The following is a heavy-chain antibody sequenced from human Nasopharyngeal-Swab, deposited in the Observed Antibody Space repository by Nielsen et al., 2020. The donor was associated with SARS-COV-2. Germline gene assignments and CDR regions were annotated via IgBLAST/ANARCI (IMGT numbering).Heavy chain of an antibody. CDR1: GFTFSSYG. D-gene: IGHD6-19*01. CDR3: AREGSSGWDGPFDY. J-gene: IGHJ4*02. CDR2: ISYDGSNK. V-gene: IGHV3-30*03. Sequence: GGSLRLSCAASGFTFSSYGMHWVRQAPGKGLEWVAVISYDGSNKYYADSVKGRFTISRDNSKNTLYLQMNSLRAEDTAVYYCAREGSSGWDGPFDYWGQGTLVTVSS.